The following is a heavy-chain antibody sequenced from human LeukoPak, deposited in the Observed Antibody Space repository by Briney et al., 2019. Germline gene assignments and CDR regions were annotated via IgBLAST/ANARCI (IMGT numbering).Heavy chain of an antibody. J-gene: IGHJ4*02. CDR1: GFTFSSYS. D-gene: IGHD4-17*01. CDR3: AKDMGTTVTTRPSLYYFDY. V-gene: IGHV3-21*04. CDR2: ISSSSSYI. Sequence: GGSLRLSCAASGFTFSSYSMNWVRQAPGKGLEWVSSISSSSSYIYYADSVKGRFTISRDNSKNTLYLQMNSLRAEDTAVYYCAKDMGTTVTTRPSLYYFDYWGQGTLVTVSS.